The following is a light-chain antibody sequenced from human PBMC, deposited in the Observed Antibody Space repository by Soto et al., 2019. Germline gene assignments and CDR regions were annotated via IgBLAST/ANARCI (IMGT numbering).Light chain of an antibody. CDR2: DAS. CDR3: QQCRNWPLT. CDR1: QNVYNN. V-gene: IGKV3-15*01. Sequence: EIVMTQSPATLSVSPGEGATLSCKASQNVYNNLAWYQQRPGQPPRLLIYDASTRATGISARSSGGGYGTEFTLTISSLQSEDFAVYFCQQCRNWPLTFGGGTKVDIK. J-gene: IGKJ4*01.